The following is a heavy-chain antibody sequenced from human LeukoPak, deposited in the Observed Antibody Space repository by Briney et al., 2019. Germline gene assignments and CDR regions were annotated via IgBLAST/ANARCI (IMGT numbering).Heavy chain of an antibody. D-gene: IGHD6-13*01. Sequence: PGGSLRLSCAASGFTFSSYSTNWVRQAPGKGLEWVSSISSSSSYIYYADSVKGRFTISRDNAKNSLYLQMNSLRAEDTAVYYCARDPSLSSSWHKYFDYWGQGTLVTVSS. CDR2: ISSSSSYI. J-gene: IGHJ4*02. V-gene: IGHV3-21*01. CDR1: GFTFSSYS. CDR3: ARDPSLSSSWHKYFDY.